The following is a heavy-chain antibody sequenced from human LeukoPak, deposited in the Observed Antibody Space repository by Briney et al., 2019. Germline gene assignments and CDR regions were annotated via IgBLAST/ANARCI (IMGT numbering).Heavy chain of an antibody. CDR1: GFIFSTYE. Sequence: PGGSLRLSCAASGFIFSTYEMNWVRQAPGKGLEWLSYISYNGRSIYYADSVKGRFTISRDNAYNSLYLQMDSLRVEDTAVYYCHLYSSGWLDYWGQGTLVTVSS. V-gene: IGHV3-48*03. CDR2: ISYNGRSI. CDR3: HLYSSGWLDY. J-gene: IGHJ4*02. D-gene: IGHD6-19*01.